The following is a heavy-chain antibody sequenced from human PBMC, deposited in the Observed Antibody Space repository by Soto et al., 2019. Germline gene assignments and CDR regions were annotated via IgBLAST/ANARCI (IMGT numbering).Heavy chain of an antibody. V-gene: IGHV3-43*01. D-gene: IGHD6-19*01. CDR1: GFPFDDYT. CDR3: AKDKGSSGWYRVDY. Sequence: GGSLRLSCAASGFPFDDYTMHWVRQAPGKGLEWISLINWDGGSTYYADSVKGRFTISRDNSKNSLYLQMNSLRTEDTAFYYCAKDKGSSGWYRVDYWGQGTLVTVSS. CDR2: INWDGGST. J-gene: IGHJ4*02.